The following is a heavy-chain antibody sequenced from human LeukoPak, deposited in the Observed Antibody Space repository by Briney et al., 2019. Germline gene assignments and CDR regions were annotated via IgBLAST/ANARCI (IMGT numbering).Heavy chain of an antibody. CDR3: ARRSSGYFGSDY. D-gene: IGHD3-10*01. J-gene: IGHJ4*02. CDR1: GYTFTGYY. Sequence: ASVKVSCKASGYTFTGYYMHWVRQAPGQGLEWMGWINPNSGGTNYAQKFQGRVTMTRDTSISTAYMELSSLRSDDTAVYFCARRSSGYFGSDYWGQGTLVTVSS. V-gene: IGHV1-2*02. CDR2: INPNSGGT.